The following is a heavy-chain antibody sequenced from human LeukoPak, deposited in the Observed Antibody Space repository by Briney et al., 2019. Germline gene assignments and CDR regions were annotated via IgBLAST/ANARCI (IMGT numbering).Heavy chain of an antibody. CDR2: IKQDGSEK. CDR3: ARDVWFGPFDY. CDR1: GFTFSSYW. J-gene: IGHJ4*02. V-gene: IGHV3-7*01. D-gene: IGHD3-10*01. Sequence: GGSLRLSCAASGFTFSSYWMSWVRQAPGEGLEWVANIKQDGSEKYYVDSVKGRFTISRDNAKNSLYLQMNSLRAEDTAVYYCARDVWFGPFDYWGQGTLVTVSS.